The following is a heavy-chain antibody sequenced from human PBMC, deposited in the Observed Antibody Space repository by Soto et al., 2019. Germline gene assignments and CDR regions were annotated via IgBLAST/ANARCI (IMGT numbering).Heavy chain of an antibody. J-gene: IGHJ6*02. CDR3: ARDQLELKSYYYYGMDV. CDR1: GGSISSGGYY. V-gene: IGHV4-30-4*08. Sequence: SETLSLTCTVSGGSISSGGYYWSWIRQHPGKGLEWIGYIYYSGSTYYNPSLKSRVTISVDTSKNQFSLKLSSVTAADTAVYYCARDQLELKSYYYYGMDVWGQGTTVTVS. CDR2: IYYSGST. D-gene: IGHD1-1*01.